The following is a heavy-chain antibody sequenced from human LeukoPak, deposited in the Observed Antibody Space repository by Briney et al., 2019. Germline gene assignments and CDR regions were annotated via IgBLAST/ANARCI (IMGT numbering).Heavy chain of an antibody. CDR1: GFILRDDW. J-gene: IGHJ4*02. CDR2: IKSKSDGGTI. Sequence: GGPLRLSCAGSGFILRDDWMSWVRQAPGKGLEWVGRIKSKSDGGTIGYAAPVKGRVTMSRDDSKKTFSLEMNNLKTEDTGVYYCTTDPDYWGQGTLVTVSS. CDR3: TTDPDY. V-gene: IGHV3-15*01.